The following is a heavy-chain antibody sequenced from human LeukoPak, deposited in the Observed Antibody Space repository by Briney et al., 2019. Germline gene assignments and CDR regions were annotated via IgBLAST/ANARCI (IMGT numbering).Heavy chain of an antibody. J-gene: IGHJ4*02. CDR3: ARGVYYDYVWGSHRYPYFDY. CDR2: INHSGST. CDR1: GGTFSGYY. Sequence: PSETLSLTCAVYGGTFSGYYWSWLRQPPGKGLEWIGEINHSGSTNYNPSLKSRVTISVDTSKNQFSLKLSSVTAADTAVYYCARGVYYDYVWGSHRYPYFDYWGQGTLVTVSS. D-gene: IGHD3-16*02. V-gene: IGHV4-34*01.